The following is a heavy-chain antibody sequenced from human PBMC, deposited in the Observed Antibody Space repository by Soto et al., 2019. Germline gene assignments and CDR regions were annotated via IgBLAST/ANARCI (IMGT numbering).Heavy chain of an antibody. CDR3: ARRGYCSGGSCAPGFYGMDV. V-gene: IGHV1-69*13. Sequence: GASGKVCCKSSGGTFSSYSISWVRHAPGQGLECMGGIIPIFGTANYAQKFQGRVTITADESTSTAYMELSSLRSEDTAVYYCARRGYCSGGSCAPGFYGMDVWGQGTTVTVSS. D-gene: IGHD2-15*01. CDR1: GGTFSSYS. J-gene: IGHJ6*02. CDR2: IIPIFGTA.